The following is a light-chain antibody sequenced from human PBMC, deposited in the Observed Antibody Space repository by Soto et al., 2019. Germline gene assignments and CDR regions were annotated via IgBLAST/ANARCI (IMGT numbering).Light chain of an antibody. CDR1: QSVSSY. CDR3: QQRSNWPT. J-gene: IGKJ5*01. Sequence: EIVLTQSPATLSLSPGERATLSCRASQSVSSYLAWYQQKPGQAPRLLFYDASNRATGIPARFSGSGSGTDFTLTISSLEPEDFAMYYCQQRSNWPTFGQGTRLEIK. CDR2: DAS. V-gene: IGKV3-11*01.